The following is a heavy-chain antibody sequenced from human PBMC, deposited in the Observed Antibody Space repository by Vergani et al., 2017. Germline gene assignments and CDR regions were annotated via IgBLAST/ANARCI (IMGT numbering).Heavy chain of an antibody. CDR2: ISSSGSTI. CDR1: GFTFSNAW. Sequence: VQLVESGGGLVKPGGSLRLSCAASGFTFSNAWMNWVRQAPGKGLEWVSYISSSGSTIYYADSVKGRFTISRDNAKNSLYLQMNSLRAEDTAVYYCARDLGYYSNYPPYYYYYMDVWGKGTTVTVSS. V-gene: IGHV3-11*01. D-gene: IGHD4-11*01. J-gene: IGHJ6*03. CDR3: ARDLGYYSNYPPYYYYYMDV.